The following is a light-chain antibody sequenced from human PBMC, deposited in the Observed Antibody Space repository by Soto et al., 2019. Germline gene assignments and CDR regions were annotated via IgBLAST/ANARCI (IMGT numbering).Light chain of an antibody. CDR3: QQYGSSLPYT. CDR2: GAS. CDR1: QRVSSSY. Sequence: EIVLTQSPGTLSLSPGERATLSCRASQRVSSSYLAWYQQKPGQAPRLLIYGASSRATGIPDMFSGSGSGTNFTLTISRLEPEYFAVYYCQQYGSSLPYTFGQGTKLEIK. V-gene: IGKV3-20*01. J-gene: IGKJ2*01.